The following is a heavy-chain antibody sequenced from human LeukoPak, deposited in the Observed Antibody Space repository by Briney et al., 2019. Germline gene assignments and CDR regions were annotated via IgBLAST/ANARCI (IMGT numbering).Heavy chain of an antibody. Sequence: GSLRLSCAASGFTFSSYSMNWVRQAPGKGLEWVSSISSSSSYIYYADSVKGRFTISRDNAKNSLYLQMNSLRAEDTAVYYCARQRGYSYGFGYWGQGTLVTVSS. D-gene: IGHD5-18*01. CDR2: ISSSSSYI. CDR1: GFTFSSYS. J-gene: IGHJ4*02. CDR3: ARQRGYSYGFGY. V-gene: IGHV3-21*01.